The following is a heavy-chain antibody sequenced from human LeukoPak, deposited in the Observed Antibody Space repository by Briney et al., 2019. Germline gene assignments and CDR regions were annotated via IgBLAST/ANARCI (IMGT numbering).Heavy chain of an antibody. CDR3: ARDVDVVAAVGSYYYYYYGMDV. V-gene: IGHV3-30*03. CDR1: GFTFSSYG. J-gene: IGHJ6*02. Sequence: GGSLRLSCAASGFTFSSYGMHWVRQAPGKGLEWVAVISYDGSNKYYADSVKGRFTISRDNSKNTLYLQMNSLRAEDTAVYYCARDVDVVAAVGSYYYYYYGMDVWGQGTTVTVSS. CDR2: ISYDGSNK. D-gene: IGHD6-13*01.